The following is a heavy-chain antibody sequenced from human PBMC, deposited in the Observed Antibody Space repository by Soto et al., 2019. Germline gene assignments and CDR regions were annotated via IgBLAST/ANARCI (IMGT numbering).Heavy chain of an antibody. CDR3: AREDDCSSTSCQGNWFDP. D-gene: IGHD2-2*01. V-gene: IGHV4-61*01. J-gene: IGHJ5*02. CDR1: SRSISSRSCY. CDR2: IYYSGST. Sequence: SDTLSLTCTVSSRSISSRSCYWVWSRQPPGKGLEWIGYIYYSGSTNYNPSLKSRVTISVDTSKNQFSLKLSSVTAADTAVYYCAREDDCSSTSCQGNWFDPWGQG.